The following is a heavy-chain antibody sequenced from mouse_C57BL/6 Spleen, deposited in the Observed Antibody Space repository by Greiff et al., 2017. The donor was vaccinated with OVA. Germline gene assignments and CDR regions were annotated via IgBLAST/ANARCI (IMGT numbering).Heavy chain of an antibody. D-gene: IGHD2-1*01. CDR2: IYPGDGDT. V-gene: IGHV1-82*01. Sequence: QVQLKQSGPELVKPGASVKISCKASGYAFSSSWMNWVKQRPGKGLEWIGRIYPGDGDTNYNGKFKGKATLTADKSSSTAYMQLSSLTSEDSAVYFCARSRIYYGNPGYFDYWGQGTTLTVSS. J-gene: IGHJ2*01. CDR1: GYAFSSSW. CDR3: ARSRIYYGNPGYFDY.